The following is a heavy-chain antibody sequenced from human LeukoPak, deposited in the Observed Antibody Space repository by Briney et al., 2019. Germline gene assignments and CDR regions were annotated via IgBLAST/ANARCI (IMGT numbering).Heavy chain of an antibody. CDR2: ISSLSGTI. CDR3: ARGADGVSSNSRGWFDP. V-gene: IGHV3-48*04. CDR1: GGSISSSSYY. Sequence: QTSETLSLTCTVSGGSISSSSYYWGWVRQAPGEGLEWVSYISSLSGTIYYADSVRGRFTISRDNAKNSLYLQMNSLRAEDTAVYSCARGADGVSSNSRGWFDPWGQGTLVTVSS. D-gene: IGHD2-8*01. J-gene: IGHJ5*02.